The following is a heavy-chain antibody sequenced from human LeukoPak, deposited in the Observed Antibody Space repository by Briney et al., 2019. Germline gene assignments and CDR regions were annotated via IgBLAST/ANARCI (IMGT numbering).Heavy chain of an antibody. CDR3: AKARVQLWLGPDAFDI. CDR2: ISGSGGST. J-gene: IGHJ3*02. Sequence: GGALRLSCAASGFTFRSYAMSWVREAPGKGVEWGSAISGSGGSTYYADSVKGGFTISRDNSKNTLYLQMNSLRAEDTAVYYCAKARVQLWLGPDAFDIWGQGTMVTVSS. CDR1: GFTFRSYA. V-gene: IGHV3-23*01. D-gene: IGHD5-18*01.